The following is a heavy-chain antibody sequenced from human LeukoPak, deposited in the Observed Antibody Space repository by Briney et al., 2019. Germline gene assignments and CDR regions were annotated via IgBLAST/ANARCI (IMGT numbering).Heavy chain of an antibody. CDR3: ARGIPFSSGGGRYFDY. CDR1: GGSISSGGYS. J-gene: IGHJ4*02. Sequence: PSQTLSLTCAVSGGSISSGGYSWSWIRQPPGKGLEWIGYIYHSGSTYYNPSLKSRVTISVDRSKNQFSLKLSSVTAADTAVYYCARGIPFSSGGGRYFDYWGQGTLVTVSS. CDR2: IYHSGST. D-gene: IGHD2-15*01. V-gene: IGHV4-30-2*01.